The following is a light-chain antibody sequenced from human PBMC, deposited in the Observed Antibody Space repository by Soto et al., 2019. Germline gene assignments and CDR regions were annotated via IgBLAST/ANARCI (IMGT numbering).Light chain of an antibody. CDR3: QHMRT. V-gene: IGKV1-5*01. CDR1: QNINNW. J-gene: IGKJ1*01. CDR2: DAS. Sequence: DIQMTQSPSTLSSSVGYIVTITCRASQNINNWIAWYQQKPGKAPKFLIYDASTLENGVPSRFSGSGFGTEFSLTISSMQHDDFGSYYCQHMRTFGQGTKVDIK.